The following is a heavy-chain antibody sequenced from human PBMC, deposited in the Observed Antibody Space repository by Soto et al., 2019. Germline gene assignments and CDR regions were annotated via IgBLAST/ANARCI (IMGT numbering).Heavy chain of an antibody. CDR2: ISVSGGTT. V-gene: IGHV3-23*01. J-gene: IGHJ4*02. Sequence: GGSLRLSCAASGLTVSDSDVSWVRQAPGKGLEWVSGISVSGGTTYYADSVRGRFTVSRDNSKNSVFLQMNSLRAEDTAVYFCAKGMYYYDSSGYRLFDYWGQGTLVTVSS. CDR1: GLTVSDSD. CDR3: AKGMYYYDSSGYRLFDY. D-gene: IGHD3-22*01.